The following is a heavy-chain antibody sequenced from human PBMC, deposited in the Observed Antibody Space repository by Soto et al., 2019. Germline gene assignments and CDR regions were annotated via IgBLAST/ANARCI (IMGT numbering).Heavy chain of an antibody. CDR1: GGTFSSYA. CDR2: IIPILGIA. J-gene: IGHJ4*02. D-gene: IGHD3-16*02. CDR3: ATGYYDYVWGSYRYTALDY. Sequence: ASVKVSCKASGGTFSSYAISWVRQAPGQGLEWMGGIIPILGIANYAQKFQGRVTITADKSTSTAYMELSSLRSEDTAVYYCATGYYDYVWGSYRYTALDYWGQGTLVTVSS. V-gene: IGHV1-69*10.